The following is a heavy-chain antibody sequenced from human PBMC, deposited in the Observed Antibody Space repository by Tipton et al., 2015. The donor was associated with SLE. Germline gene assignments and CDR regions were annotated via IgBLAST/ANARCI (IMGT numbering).Heavy chain of an antibody. V-gene: IGHV4-39*07. D-gene: IGHD4-11*01. Sequence: TLSLTCTVSGGSISSSSYYWGWIRQPPGKGLEWIGSIYYSGSTYYNPSLKSRVTISVDTSKNQFSLKLSSVTAADTAVYYCAKDRLPYSNYVAHAFDIWGQGTMVTVSS. CDR1: GGSISSSSYY. J-gene: IGHJ3*02. CDR2: IYYSGST. CDR3: AKDRLPYSNYVAHAFDI.